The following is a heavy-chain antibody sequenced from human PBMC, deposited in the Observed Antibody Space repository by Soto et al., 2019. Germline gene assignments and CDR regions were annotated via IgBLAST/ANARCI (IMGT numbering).Heavy chain of an antibody. D-gene: IGHD6-13*01. CDR1: GFTFSSYG. Sequence: PGGSLRLSCAASGFTFSSYGIHWVRQAPGKGLEWVAVIWYDGSNKYYADSVKGRFTISRDNSKNTLYLQMNSLRAEDTAVYYCARPIAAAATAPDYWGQGTLVTVSS. CDR3: ARPIAAAATAPDY. CDR2: IWYDGSNK. J-gene: IGHJ4*02. V-gene: IGHV3-33*08.